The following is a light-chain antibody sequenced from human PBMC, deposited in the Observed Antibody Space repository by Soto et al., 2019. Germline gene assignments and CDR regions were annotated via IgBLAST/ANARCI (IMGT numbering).Light chain of an antibody. Sequence: DIQLTQSPSFLSASVGDRVTITCRASQGIYSYLAWYQQKPGKAPKLLIYAASTLQSGVPSRFSGSGSGTEFTLTISSLQPEDFATYGCQQLKSYPQVTFGGGTKVEIK. V-gene: IGKV1-9*01. J-gene: IGKJ4*01. CDR1: QGIYSY. CDR3: QQLKSYPQVT. CDR2: AAS.